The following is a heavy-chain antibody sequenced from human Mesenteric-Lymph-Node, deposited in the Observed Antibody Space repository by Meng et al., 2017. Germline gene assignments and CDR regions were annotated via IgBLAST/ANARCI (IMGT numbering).Heavy chain of an antibody. CDR2: IYNSGGT. CDR3: ARGQKGYFDL. CDR1: GGSISSSNYY. J-gene: IGHJ2*01. Sequence: QVQLQQWGAGLLKPSEPLSLTVTVSGGSISSSNYYWSWIRQPPGKGREWSGHIYNSGGTYYNPSLKSRITISVDTSKNQFSLKLSSVTAADTAVYYCARGQKGYFDLWGRGTLVTVSS. V-gene: IGHV4-30-4*01.